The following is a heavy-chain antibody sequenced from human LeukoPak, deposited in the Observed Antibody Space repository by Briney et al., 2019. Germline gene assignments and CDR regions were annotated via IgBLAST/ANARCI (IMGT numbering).Heavy chain of an antibody. V-gene: IGHV3-33*08. CDR2: VWYDGSNK. Sequence: GGSLRLSCAASGFTFSSYAMHWVRQAPGKGLEWVAVVWYDGSNKYYADSVKGRFTISRDNSKNTLYLQMNSLRAEDTAVYYCASLWFGELRDYWGQGTLVTVSS. D-gene: IGHD3-10*01. CDR1: GFTFSSYA. J-gene: IGHJ4*02. CDR3: ASLWFGELRDY.